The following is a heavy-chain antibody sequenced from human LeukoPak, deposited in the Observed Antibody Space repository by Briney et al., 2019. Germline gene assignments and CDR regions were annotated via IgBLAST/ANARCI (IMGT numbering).Heavy chain of an antibody. D-gene: IGHD6-13*01. Sequence: PGGSLRLSCAASGFTFSSYGMNWVRQAPGKGLECLSYIDGSGSTTYYTDSVKGRFTLSRDNAKNSLYLQMNSLRAEDTAVYYCARVSHRQQPLDYWGQGTLVTVSS. V-gene: IGHV3-48*04. CDR2: IDGSGSTT. CDR3: ARVSHRQQPLDY. CDR1: GFTFSSYG. J-gene: IGHJ4*02.